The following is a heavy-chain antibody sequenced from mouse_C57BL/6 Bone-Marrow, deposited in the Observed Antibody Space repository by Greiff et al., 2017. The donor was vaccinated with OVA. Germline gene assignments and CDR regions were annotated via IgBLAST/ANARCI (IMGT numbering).Heavy chain of an antibody. CDR2: IDPTNGNT. D-gene: IGHD1-1*01. CDR1: GFTFTNYY. V-gene: IGHV14-3*01. Sequence: VQLQQSVAELVRPGASVKLSCTASGFTFTNYYMHWVKQRPGQGLEWIGRIDPTNGNTKYAKKFQGKATLTVDTSSNTAYLQLSSLTSEDTAIYYGLYGSSYGSYFDYWGQGTTLTVSS. J-gene: IGHJ2*01. CDR3: LYGSSYGSYFDY.